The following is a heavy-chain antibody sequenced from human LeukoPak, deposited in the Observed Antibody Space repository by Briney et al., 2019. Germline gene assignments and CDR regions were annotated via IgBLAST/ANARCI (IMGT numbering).Heavy chain of an antibody. D-gene: IGHD2-21*01. CDR1: GYTLTGYY. CDR3: ARVAPGRYYGMDV. CDR2: INPNSGGT. Sequence: ASVKVSCKASGYTLTGYYMHWVRQAPGQGLEWMGWINPNSGGTNYAQKFQGRVTMTRDTSISTAYMELSRLRSDDTAVYYCARVAPGRYYGMDVWGQGTTVTVSS. V-gene: IGHV1-2*02. J-gene: IGHJ6*02.